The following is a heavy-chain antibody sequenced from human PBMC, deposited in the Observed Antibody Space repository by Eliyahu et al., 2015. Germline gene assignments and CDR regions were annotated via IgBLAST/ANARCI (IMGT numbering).Heavy chain of an antibody. CDR3: ARDYVIKSTNYYYYYGMDV. Sequence: QVQLQESGPGLVKPSQTLSLTCTVSGGSISSGGYYWSWIRQHPGKGLEWIGYIYYSGSTYYNPSLKSRVTISVDTSKNQFSLKLSSVTAADTAVYYCARDYVIKSTNYYYYYGMDVWGQGTTVTVSS. CDR1: GGSISSGGYY. D-gene: IGHD3-10*01. J-gene: IGHJ6*02. V-gene: IGHV4-31*03. CDR2: IYYSGST.